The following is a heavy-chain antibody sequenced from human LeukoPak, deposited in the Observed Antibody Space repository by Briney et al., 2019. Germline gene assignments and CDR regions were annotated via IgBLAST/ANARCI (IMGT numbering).Heavy chain of an antibody. CDR3: AKPVSGGLAVTADWFHP. V-gene: IGHV3-23*01. CDR1: GFASRFYA. Sequence: GGSLRLSCAASGFASRFYAMSWLPQPPGPGLERVSTINANSGTTSYAASLRGRFTISRDNSKNTLYLQVNTLRSDDTATYYCAKPVSGGLAVTADWFHPWGQGTLVVVSS. D-gene: IGHD6-19*01. CDR2: INANSGTT. J-gene: IGHJ5*01.